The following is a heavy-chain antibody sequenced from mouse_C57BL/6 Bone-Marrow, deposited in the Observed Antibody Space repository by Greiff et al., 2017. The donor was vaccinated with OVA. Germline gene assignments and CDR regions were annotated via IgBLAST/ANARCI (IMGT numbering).Heavy chain of an antibody. D-gene: IGHD1-1*01. V-gene: IGHV2-4*01. CDR1: GFSLTSYG. Sequence: VQLQQSGPGLVQPSQSLSITCTVSGFSLTSYGVHWVRQPPGKGLEWLGVIWSGGSTDYNAAFISRLSISKDNSKSQVFFKMNSLQADDTAIYYCAKNLGDYYGSYYFDYWGQGTTLTVSS. J-gene: IGHJ2*01. CDR3: AKNLGDYYGSYYFDY. CDR2: IWSGGST.